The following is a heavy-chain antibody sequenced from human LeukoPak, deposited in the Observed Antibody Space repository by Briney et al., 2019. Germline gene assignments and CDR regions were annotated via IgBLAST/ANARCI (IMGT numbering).Heavy chain of an antibody. CDR3: AREDDLGNWFDP. CDR1: GYTFTSYG. Sequence: ASVKVSCKASGYTFTSYGISWVRQAPGQGLEWMGWISAYKGNTNYAQKLQGRVTMTTDTSTSTAYMELRSLRSDDTAVYYCAREDDLGNWFDPWGQGTLVTVSS. J-gene: IGHJ5*02. D-gene: IGHD3-16*01. CDR2: ISAYKGNT. V-gene: IGHV1-18*01.